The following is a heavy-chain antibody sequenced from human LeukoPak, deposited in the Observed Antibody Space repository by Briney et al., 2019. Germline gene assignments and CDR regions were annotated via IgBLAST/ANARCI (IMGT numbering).Heavy chain of an antibody. J-gene: IGHJ4*02. CDR2: ISAYNGNT. CDR1: GYTFTSYD. CDR3: ARAVGATTHFDY. Sequence: ASVKVSCKASGYTFTSYDISWARQAPGQGLEWMGWISAYNGNTNYAQKLQGRVTMTTDTSTSTAYMELRSLRSDDTAVYYCARAVGATTHFDYWGQGTLVTVSS. V-gene: IGHV1-18*01. D-gene: IGHD1-26*01.